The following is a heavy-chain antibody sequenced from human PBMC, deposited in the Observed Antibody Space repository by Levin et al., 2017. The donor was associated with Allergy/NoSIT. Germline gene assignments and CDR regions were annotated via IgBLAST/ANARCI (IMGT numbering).Heavy chain of an antibody. CDR3: ARAGSRPDAGDNWFDP. V-gene: IGHV1-69*01. CDR1: GGTFSSYA. CDR2: IIPIFGTA. J-gene: IGHJ5*02. Sequence: GGSLRLSCKASGGTFSSYAISWVRQAPGQGLEWMGGIIPIFGTANYAQKFQGRVTITADESTSTAYMELSSLRSEDTAVYYCARAGSRPDAGDNWFDPWGQGTLVTVSS. D-gene: IGHD6-13*01.